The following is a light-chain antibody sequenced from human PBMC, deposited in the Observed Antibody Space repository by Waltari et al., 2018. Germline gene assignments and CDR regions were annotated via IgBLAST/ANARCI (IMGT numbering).Light chain of an antibody. Sequence: SYVLPQPPSVSVAPGQTARIPCGGDNIATKSVHWYQQRPGQAPVLVVFDDSDRPSGIPERFSGSNSGNTATLTISRVEAGDEADYYCQVWHSSSDHYVFGTGTKVTVL. V-gene: IGLV3-21*02. CDR2: DDS. J-gene: IGLJ1*01. CDR3: QVWHSSSDHYV. CDR1: NIATKS.